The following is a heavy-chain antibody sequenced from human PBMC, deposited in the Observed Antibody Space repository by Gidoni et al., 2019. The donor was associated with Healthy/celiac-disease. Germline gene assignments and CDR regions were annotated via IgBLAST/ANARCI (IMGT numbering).Heavy chain of an antibody. CDR2: ISYDGSNK. CDR1: GFPFSSSG. D-gene: IGHD3-10*01. CDR3: AKERRVKAYYYGSGSYYNPGGFDY. Sequence: QVQLVESGGGVVQPGRSLRLSCAASGFPFSSSGMHWVRQAPGKGLEWVAVISYDGSNKYYADSVKGRFTISRDNSKNTLYLQMNSLRAEDTAVYYCAKERRVKAYYYGSGSYYNPGGFDYWGQGTLVTVSS. J-gene: IGHJ4*02. V-gene: IGHV3-30*18.